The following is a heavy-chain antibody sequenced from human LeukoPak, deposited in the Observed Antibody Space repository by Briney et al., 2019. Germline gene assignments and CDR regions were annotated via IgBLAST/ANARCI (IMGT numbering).Heavy chain of an antibody. CDR1: GFIVNSYG. CDR3: AKESLYYDFDY. J-gene: IGHJ4*02. V-gene: IGHV3-30*18. Sequence: PGGSLRLSCVASGFIVNSYGMHWVLQAPGKGLEWVAVLSSDGSNKYYADSVKGRFTISRDNSKNTLYLQMNSLRADDTAVYYCAKESLYYDFDYWGQGTLVTVSS. D-gene: IGHD3-10*01. CDR2: LSSDGSNK.